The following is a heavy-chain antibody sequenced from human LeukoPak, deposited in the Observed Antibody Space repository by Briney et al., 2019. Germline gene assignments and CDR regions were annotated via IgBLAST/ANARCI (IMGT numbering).Heavy chain of an antibody. D-gene: IGHD4-17*01. CDR3: AKLYGDYGFWKKSGMDV. CDR2: ISYDGSNK. J-gene: IGHJ6*02. CDR1: GFTFSSYG. Sequence: PGGSLRLSCAASGFTFSSYGMHWVRQAPGKGLEWVAVISYDGSNKYYADSVKGRFTISRDNSKNTLYLQMNSLRAEDTAVYYCAKLYGDYGFWKKSGMDVWGQGTTVTVSS. V-gene: IGHV3-30*18.